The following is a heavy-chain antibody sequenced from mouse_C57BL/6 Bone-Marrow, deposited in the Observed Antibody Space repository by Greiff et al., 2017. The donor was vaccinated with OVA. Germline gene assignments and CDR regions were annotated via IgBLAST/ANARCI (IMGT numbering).Heavy chain of an antibody. CDR1: GYTFTSYW. J-gene: IGHJ1*03. D-gene: IGHD1-1*01. CDR2: IHPNSGST. V-gene: IGHV1-64*01. Sequence: QVQLQQPGAELVKPGASVKLSCKASGYTFTSYWMHWVKQRPGQGLEWIGMIHPNSGSTNYNEKFKSKATLTVDKSSSTAYMQLSSLTSEDSAVYYGARFYYGSSYRYFDVWGTGTTVTVSS. CDR3: ARFYYGSSYRYFDV.